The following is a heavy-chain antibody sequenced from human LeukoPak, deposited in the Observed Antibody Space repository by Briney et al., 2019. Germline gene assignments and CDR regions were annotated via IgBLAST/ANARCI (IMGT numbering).Heavy chain of an antibody. CDR2: IIPILGIA. D-gene: IGHD6-19*01. CDR3: ARGSAGRRPQNWFDP. CDR1: GGTFSSYA. J-gene: IGHJ5*02. V-gene: IGHV1-69*04. Sequence: GSSVKVSCKASGGTFSSYAISWVRQAPGQGLEWMGRIIPILGIANYAQKFQGRVTITADKSTSTAYMELSSLRSEDTAVYYCARGSAGRRPQNWFDPWGQGTLVTVSS.